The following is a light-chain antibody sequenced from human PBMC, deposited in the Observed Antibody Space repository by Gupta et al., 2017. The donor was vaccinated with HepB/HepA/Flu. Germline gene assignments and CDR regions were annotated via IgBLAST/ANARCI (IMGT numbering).Light chain of an antibody. CDR3: NSRDSSGNHLRV. CDR2: GKN. V-gene: IGLV3-19*01. J-gene: IGLJ1*01. CDR1: SLRSYY. Sequence: SSELTHDPAVSVAFGQTVRIPCQGDSLRSYYASWYQQKPGPAPILVIYGKNNRPPGIPDRFSGSSSGNTASLTITGAQAEDEADYYCNSRDSSGNHLRVFGTGTKVTVL.